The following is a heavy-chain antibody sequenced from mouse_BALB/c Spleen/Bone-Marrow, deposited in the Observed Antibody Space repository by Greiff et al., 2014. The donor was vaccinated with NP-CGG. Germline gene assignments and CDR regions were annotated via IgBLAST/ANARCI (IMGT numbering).Heavy chain of an antibody. CDR1: GFTFSSYA. CDR2: INSGGSYS. CDR3: ARRGYGLYAMDY. D-gene: IGHD1-1*01. Sequence: DVQLQESGGGLVKPGGSLKLSCAASGFTFSSYAMSWVRQTPEKRLEWVATINSGGSYSYYPDSVKGRFTISRDNAKNTLYVQMSSLRSEDTAMYYCARRGYGLYAMDYWGQGTSVTVSS. J-gene: IGHJ4*01. V-gene: IGHV5-9-3*01.